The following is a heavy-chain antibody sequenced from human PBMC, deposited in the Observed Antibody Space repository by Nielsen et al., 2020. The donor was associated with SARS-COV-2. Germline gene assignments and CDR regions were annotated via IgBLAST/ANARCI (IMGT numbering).Heavy chain of an antibody. CDR3: AKRSGYTSGWYGDY. V-gene: IGHV3-66*01. Sequence: GESLKISCAASGFTFSSYWMSWVRQAPGKGLEWVSILYTGETTYYADSVRGRFTISRDNSKNTLYLQMNSLRVEDTAVYYCAKRSGYTSGWYGDYWGQGTLVTVSS. D-gene: IGHD6-19*01. CDR2: LYTGETT. J-gene: IGHJ4*02. CDR1: GFTFSSYW.